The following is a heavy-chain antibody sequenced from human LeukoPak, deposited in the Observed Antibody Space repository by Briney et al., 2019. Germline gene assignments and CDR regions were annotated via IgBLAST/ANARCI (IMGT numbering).Heavy chain of an antibody. D-gene: IGHD6-19*01. CDR2: MNPNSGNT. CDR1: GYTFTSYD. CDR3: ARDLKRGYSSGRYSWGTGSSNDY. J-gene: IGHJ4*02. V-gene: IGHV1-8*01. Sequence: ASVKVSCKTSGYTFTSYDINWVRQATGQGLEWMGWMNPNSGNTAYAQKFQGRVTMTTDTSTSTAYMELRSLRSDDTAVYYCARDLKRGYSSGRYSWGTGSSNDYWGQGTLVTVSS.